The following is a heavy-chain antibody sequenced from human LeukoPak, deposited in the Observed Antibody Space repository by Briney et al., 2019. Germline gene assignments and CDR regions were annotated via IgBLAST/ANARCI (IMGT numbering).Heavy chain of an antibody. CDR1: GFTFSSFA. J-gene: IGHJ4*02. D-gene: IGHD3-22*01. CDR2: ISGRGGST. V-gene: IGHV3-23*01. Sequence: GGSLRLSCAASGFTFSSFAMTWVRQAPGKGLEWVSSISGRGGSTYYADSVKGRFTISRDNSKNTLYLQMNSLRAEDTAVYYCAKDPYTYYYDSSGYNFDFWGQGTLVTVSS. CDR3: AKDPYTYYYDSSGYNFDF.